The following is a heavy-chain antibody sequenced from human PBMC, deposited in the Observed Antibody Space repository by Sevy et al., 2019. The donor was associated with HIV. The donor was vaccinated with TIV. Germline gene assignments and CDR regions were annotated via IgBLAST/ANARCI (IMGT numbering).Heavy chain of an antibody. D-gene: IGHD2-21*02. V-gene: IGHV1-69*13. J-gene: IGHJ5*01. CDR2: VVPIFGTT. Sequence: ASMKVSCEASGGSFSNYAFSWVRLAPGQGLEWLGGVVPIFGTTTYAQKFQGRVTFAADESTSIAYMELTSLRSDDTAVYXCATELTAATYGFDSWGQGTLVTVSS. CDR3: ATELTAATYGFDS. CDR1: GGSFSNYA.